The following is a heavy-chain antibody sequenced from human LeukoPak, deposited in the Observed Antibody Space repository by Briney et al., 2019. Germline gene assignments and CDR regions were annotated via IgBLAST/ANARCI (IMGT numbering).Heavy chain of an antibody. J-gene: IGHJ4*02. V-gene: IGHV3-21*01. Sequence: GGSLRLSCAASGFTFSSYSMNWVRQAPGKGLGWVSSISSSSSYIYYADSVKGRFTISRDNAKNSLYLQMNSLRAEDTAVYYCARDRRGDSGSYGGGFDYWGQGTLVTVSS. D-gene: IGHD1-26*01. CDR2: ISSSSSYI. CDR1: GFTFSSYS. CDR3: ARDRRGDSGSYGGGFDY.